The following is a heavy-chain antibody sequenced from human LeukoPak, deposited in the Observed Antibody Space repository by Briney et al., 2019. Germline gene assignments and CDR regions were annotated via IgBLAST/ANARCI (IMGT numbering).Heavy chain of an antibody. V-gene: IGHV4-39*07. J-gene: IGHJ4*02. D-gene: IGHD6-19*01. CDR3: ASILTFGGWHCFDY. CDR1: GGSIVSSSYY. Sequence: SETLSLTCIVSGGSIVSSSYYWGWIRQPPGKGLEWIGYVYYSGSSSYNPSLRSRVTISVDTSKNQFSLILNSMAAADTAVYYCASILTFGGWHCFDYWGQGILVPVSS. CDR2: VYYSGSS.